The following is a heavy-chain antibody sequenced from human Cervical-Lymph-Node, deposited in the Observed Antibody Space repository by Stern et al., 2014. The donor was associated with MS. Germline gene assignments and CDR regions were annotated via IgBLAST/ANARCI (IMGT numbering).Heavy chain of an antibody. D-gene: IGHD6-19*01. CDR3: AREGGVAVAVDY. CDR2: IYYSGST. J-gene: IGHJ4*02. CDR1: GGSISSGGYY. Sequence: QVQLQESGPGLVKPSQTLSLTCTVSGGSISSGGYYWSWIRQHPGQGLEWIGYIYYSGSTYYNPSLKSRVTISVDTSKNQFSLKLSSVTAADTAVYYCAREGGVAVAVDYWGQGTLVTVSS. V-gene: IGHV4-31*03.